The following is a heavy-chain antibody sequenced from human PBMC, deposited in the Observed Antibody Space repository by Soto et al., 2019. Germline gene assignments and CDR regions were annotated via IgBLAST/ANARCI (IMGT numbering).Heavy chain of an antibody. V-gene: IGHV3-49*03. D-gene: IGHD6-13*01. Sequence: PGGSLRLSCTASGFTFCDYAMSWFRQAPGKGLEWVGFIRSKAYGGTTECAASVKGRFTISRDDSKSIAYLQMNSLKTEDTAVYYCTRDLAAAGNHYYYGMDVWGQGTTVTVS. CDR3: TRDLAAAGNHYYYGMDV. J-gene: IGHJ6*02. CDR1: GFTFCDYA. CDR2: IRSKAYGGTT.